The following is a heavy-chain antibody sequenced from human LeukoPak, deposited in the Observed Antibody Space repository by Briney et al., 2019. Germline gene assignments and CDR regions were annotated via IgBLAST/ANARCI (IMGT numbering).Heavy chain of an antibody. J-gene: IGHJ4*02. CDR2: ISAYNGNT. D-gene: IGHD1-26*01. Sequence: RASVTVSCTASGYTFTIYAIHWVRQAPGQRLEWMGWISAYNGNTNYAQKLQGRVTMTTDTSTSTAYMELRSLRSDDTAVYYCARDIVGARGFDYWGQGTLVTVSS. CDR1: GYTFTIYA. V-gene: IGHV1-18*01. CDR3: ARDIVGARGFDY.